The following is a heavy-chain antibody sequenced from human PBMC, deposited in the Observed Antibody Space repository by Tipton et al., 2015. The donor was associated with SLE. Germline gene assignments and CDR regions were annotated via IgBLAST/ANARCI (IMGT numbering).Heavy chain of an antibody. Sequence: TLSLTCIVSGASISSRTYYWGCIRQSPGKGLEWIGSVYDSGITYYSPSLKSRVTISVDTSKNLFSLKLNSVTAADTAVYYCARAPGLERPYYYYYYMDVWGKGTTVTVSS. CDR2: VYDSGIT. D-gene: IGHD1-1*01. J-gene: IGHJ6*03. CDR3: ARAPGLERPYYYYYYMDV. V-gene: IGHV4-39*07. CDR1: GASISSRTYY.